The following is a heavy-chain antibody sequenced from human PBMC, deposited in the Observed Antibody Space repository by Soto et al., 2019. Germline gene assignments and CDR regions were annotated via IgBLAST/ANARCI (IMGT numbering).Heavy chain of an antibody. V-gene: IGHV3-30*18. D-gene: IGHD1-26*01. J-gene: IGHJ4*02. CDR1: GFTFSSYG. Sequence: PGGSLRLSCAASGFTFSSYGMHWVRQAPGKGLEWVAVISYDGSNKYYADSVKGRFTISRDNSKNTLYLQMNSLRAEDTAVYYCAKIGPGANYSDYWGQGTLVTVSS. CDR3: AKIGPGANYSDY. CDR2: ISYDGSNK.